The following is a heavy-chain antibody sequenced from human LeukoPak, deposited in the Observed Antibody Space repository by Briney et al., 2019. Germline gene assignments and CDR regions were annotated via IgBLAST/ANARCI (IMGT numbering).Heavy chain of an antibody. CDR2: IYYSGST. J-gene: IGHJ4*02. CDR1: GGSISSSSYY. D-gene: IGHD1-1*01. CDR3: ARDPGPLNWNDPFDY. Sequence: SETLSLTCTVSGGSISSSSYYWGWIRQPPGKGLEWIGSIYYSGSTYYNPSLKSRVTISVDTSKNQFSLKLSSVTAADTAVYYCARDPGPLNWNDPFDYWGQGTLVTVSS. V-gene: IGHV4-39*02.